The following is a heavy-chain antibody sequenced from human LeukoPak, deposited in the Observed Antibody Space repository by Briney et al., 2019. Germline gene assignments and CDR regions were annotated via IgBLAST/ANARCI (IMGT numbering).Heavy chain of an antibody. D-gene: IGHD6-19*01. CDR1: GFTFDDYA. CDR2: ISWNSGSI. J-gene: IGHJ6*02. V-gene: IGHV3-9*01. CDR3: AKGEGSSGWILYYYGMDV. Sequence: GRSLRLSCAASGFTFDDYAMHWVRQAPGKGLEWVSGISWNSGSIGYADSVKGRFTISRDNAKNSLYLQMNSLGAEDTALYYCAKGEGSSGWILYYYGMDVWGQGTTVTVSS.